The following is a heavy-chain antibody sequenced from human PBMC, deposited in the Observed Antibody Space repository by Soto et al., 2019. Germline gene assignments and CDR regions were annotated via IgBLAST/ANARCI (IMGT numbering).Heavy chain of an antibody. CDR3: ARESAGSGKNNWFDP. CDR2: IYYSGST. J-gene: IGHJ5*02. CDR1: GGSISSYY. D-gene: IGHD3-10*01. Sequence: SETLSLTCTVSGGSISSYYWSWIRQPPGKGLEWIGFIYYSGSTKYNPSLKSRVTISVDTSQNQLPLKLSSVTAADTAVYYCARESAGSGKNNWFDPWGQGTLVTVSS. V-gene: IGHV4-59*01.